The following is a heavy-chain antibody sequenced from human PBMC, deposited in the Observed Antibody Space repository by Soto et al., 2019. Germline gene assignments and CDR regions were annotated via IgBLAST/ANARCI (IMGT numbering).Heavy chain of an antibody. V-gene: IGHV3-11*06. CDR1: GFPFIDYY. Sequence: WGSLRLSCSASGFPFIDYYMSWIRQAPGKGLEWVSYISSSSSYTNYADSVKGRFTISRGNAKNSLYLQMNSLRAEDTAVYYCASLSGLRPYGMDVWGQGTTVTVSS. J-gene: IGHJ6*02. CDR2: ISSSSSYT. CDR3: ASLSGLRPYGMDV. D-gene: IGHD3-16*01.